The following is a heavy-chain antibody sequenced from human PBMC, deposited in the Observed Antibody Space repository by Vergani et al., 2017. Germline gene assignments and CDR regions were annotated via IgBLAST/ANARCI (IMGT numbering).Heavy chain of an antibody. CDR1: GFTVSSNY. V-gene: IGHV3-53*04. J-gene: IGHJ4*02. CDR2: IYSGGST. Sequence: EVQLVESGGGLVEPGGSLRLSCAASGFTVSSNYMSWVRQAPGKGLEWVSVIYSGGSTYYADSVKGRFTISRHNSKNTLYLQMNSLRAEDTAVYYGARGSSYSASDYWGQGTLVTVSS. CDR3: ARGSSYSASDY. D-gene: IGHD6-13*01.